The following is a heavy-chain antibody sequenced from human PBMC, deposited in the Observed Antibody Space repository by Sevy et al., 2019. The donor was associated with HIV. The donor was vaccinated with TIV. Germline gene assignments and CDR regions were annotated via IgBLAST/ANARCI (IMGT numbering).Heavy chain of an antibody. J-gene: IGHJ4*02. CDR1: GYTLSDLS. CDR2: FDPEDGET. D-gene: IGHD3-22*01. CDR3: ATTREYYSDSSGYFDY. Sequence: ASVKVSCKLSGYTLSDLSMHWVRQAPGKGLEWLGSFDPEDGETIYAQKFQGRITKTEDTSTDTAYMELSSLRSEDTAVYYCATTREYYSDSSGYFDYWGQGTLVTVSS. V-gene: IGHV1-24*01.